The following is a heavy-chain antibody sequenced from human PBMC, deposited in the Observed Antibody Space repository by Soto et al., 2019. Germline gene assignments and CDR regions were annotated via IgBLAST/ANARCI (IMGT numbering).Heavy chain of an antibody. V-gene: IGHV1-18*01. CDR2: ISGHNGVT. CDR3: ARDRQNYGTFDY. Sequence: QVQLVQSGGEVTKPGASVKVSCKAAGYTFGTYGISWVRQAPGHGLEWMGWISGHNGVTNNSRKFQDRITMTTDTSTSTAYMELRSLRSDDTAMYYCARDRQNYGTFDYWGQGTLGTVSS. D-gene: IGHD1-7*01. J-gene: IGHJ4*02. CDR1: GYTFGTYG.